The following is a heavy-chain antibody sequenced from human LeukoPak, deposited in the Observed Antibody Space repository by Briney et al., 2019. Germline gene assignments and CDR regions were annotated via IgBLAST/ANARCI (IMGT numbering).Heavy chain of an antibody. CDR2: IRYDGSNT. J-gene: IGHJ4*02. CDR1: GFTFSSYG. CDR3: AKMGYNAPYYFDY. Sequence: PGGSLRLSCAASGFTFSSYGMHWVRQTPGKGLEWVAFIRYDGSNTYYADSVKGRFTISRDNSKNTLYLQMNSLRAEDTAVYYCAKMGYNAPYYFDYWGQGTLVTVSS. V-gene: IGHV3-30*02. D-gene: IGHD1-14*01.